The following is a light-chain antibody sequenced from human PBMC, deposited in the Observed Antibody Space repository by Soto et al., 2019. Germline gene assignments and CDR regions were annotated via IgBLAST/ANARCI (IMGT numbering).Light chain of an antibody. CDR3: MQPLQSWT. V-gene: IGKV2-28*01. Sequence: DIWPTQSPLSLSFTRGEPSSISCRASESLLHGNGYNYLDWYLQKPGQSPQLLIYLGSNRASGVPDRFSGSGSGTDFTLKISRVEAEDVGVYYCMQPLQSWTFGQGTKVDIK. CDR1: ESLLHGNGYNY. J-gene: IGKJ1*01. CDR2: LGS.